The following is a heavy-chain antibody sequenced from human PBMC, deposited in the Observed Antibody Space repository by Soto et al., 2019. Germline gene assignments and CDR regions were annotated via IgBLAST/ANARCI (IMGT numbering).Heavy chain of an antibody. CDR2: VNPIVSMS. CDR1: GDTFNFYS. D-gene: IGHD3-10*01. J-gene: IGHJ4*02. CDR3: ASSYGSGYRAFDY. Sequence: QVQLVQSGAEVKRPGSSVKVSCKASGDTFNFYSINWVRQAPGLGLEWMGRVNPIVSMSNYAQKFQGRVTMAADQSTSTAHMELSSLKSDDTAIYYRASSYGSGYRAFDYWGQGALVPVSS. V-gene: IGHV1-69*02.